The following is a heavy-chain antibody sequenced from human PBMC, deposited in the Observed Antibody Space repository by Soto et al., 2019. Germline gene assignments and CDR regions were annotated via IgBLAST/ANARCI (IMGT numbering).Heavy chain of an antibody. CDR1: GFTFSSYW. J-gene: IGHJ4*02. Sequence: GGSLRLSCAASGFTFSSYWMSWVRQAPGKGLEWVANIKQDGSEKYYVDSVKGRFTISRDNAKNSLYLQMNSLRAEDTAVYYCARAFSIAVAAKNPLDYWAPGTLVTVSS. CDR3: ARAFSIAVAAKNPLDY. D-gene: IGHD6-19*01. V-gene: IGHV3-7*03. CDR2: IKQDGSEK.